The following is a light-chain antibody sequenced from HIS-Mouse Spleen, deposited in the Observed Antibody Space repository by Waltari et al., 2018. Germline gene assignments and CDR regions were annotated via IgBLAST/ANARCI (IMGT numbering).Light chain of an antibody. Sequence: NFMLTQPHPVSESPGKTVTISCTGSSGSIASNYVQWYQQRPGSAPTTVSYEDNQRAAGVPDRFSGSVARSSNSASLTISGLKTEDEADYYCQAYDSRVFGGGTKLTVL. CDR1: SGSIASNY. V-gene: IGLV6-57*02. CDR3: QAYDSRV. J-gene: IGLJ3*02. CDR2: EDN.